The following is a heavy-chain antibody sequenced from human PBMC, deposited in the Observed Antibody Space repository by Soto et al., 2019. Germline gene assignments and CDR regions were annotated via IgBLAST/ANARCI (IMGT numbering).Heavy chain of an antibody. CDR3: AKFTEPGYSSIWYYFEY. Sequence: GGSLRLSCVGSGFTFSGYSMAWVRQAPGRGLEWVASISSRSTNIDYADSVKGRFTISRDNAKNLVSLQMSSLRGEDTALYYCAKFTEPGYSSIWYYFEYWGQGTPVTVSS. CDR2: ISSRSTNI. J-gene: IGHJ4*02. D-gene: IGHD6-19*01. CDR1: GFTFSGYS. V-gene: IGHV3-21*06.